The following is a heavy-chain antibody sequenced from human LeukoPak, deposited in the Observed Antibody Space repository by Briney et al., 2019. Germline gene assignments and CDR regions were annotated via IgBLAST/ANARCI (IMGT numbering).Heavy chain of an antibody. J-gene: IGHJ3*02. D-gene: IGHD6-19*01. Sequence: GESLKISCKGSGYSFTSYWIGWVRLMPGKGLEWMGIIYPGDSDTRYSPSFQGQVTISADKSISTAYLQWSSLKASDTAMYYCARQLESIAVAPLDIWDQGTMVTVSS. CDR2: IYPGDSDT. CDR3: ARQLESIAVAPLDI. V-gene: IGHV5-51*01. CDR1: GYSFTSYW.